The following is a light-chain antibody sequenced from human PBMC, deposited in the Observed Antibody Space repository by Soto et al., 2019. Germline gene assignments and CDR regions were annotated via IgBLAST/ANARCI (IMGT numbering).Light chain of an antibody. V-gene: IGLV2-14*01. J-gene: IGLJ2*01. CDR2: EVS. Sequence: QSALTQPASVSGSPGQSVTISCTGTSSDIGAYKHVSWYQHHPGKSPRLMIYEVSNRPSGVSNRFSASKSGNTASLTISGLQAEDEADYYCCSYRSTSTLVFGGGTKLTVL. CDR1: SSDIGAYKH. CDR3: CSYRSTSTLV.